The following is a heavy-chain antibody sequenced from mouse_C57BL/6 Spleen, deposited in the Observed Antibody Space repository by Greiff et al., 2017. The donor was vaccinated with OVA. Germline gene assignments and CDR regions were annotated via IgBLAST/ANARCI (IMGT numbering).Heavy chain of an antibody. J-gene: IGHJ2*01. CDR2: IYPGSGST. D-gene: IGHD1-1*01. CDR3: ARGFTTVVASHFDY. Sequence: QVQLQQSGAELVKPGASVKMSCKASGYTFTSYWITWVKQRPGQGLEWIGDIYPGSGSTNYNEKFKSKATLTVDTSSSTAYMQLSSLTSEDSAVYYCARGFTTVVASHFDYWGQGTTLTVSS. V-gene: IGHV1-55*01. CDR1: GYTFTSYW.